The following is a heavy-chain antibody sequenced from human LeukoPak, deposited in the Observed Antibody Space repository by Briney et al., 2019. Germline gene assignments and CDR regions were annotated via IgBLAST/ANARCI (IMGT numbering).Heavy chain of an antibody. J-gene: IGHJ4*02. D-gene: IGHD2-21*02. CDR2: INTYNANT. V-gene: IGHV1-18*01. Sequence: GASVKVSCKASGYIFTSYGISWVRHSPGQGLEWLGWINTYNANTNYAQKLQGRVTMTTDTSTNTAYMDLRSLRSGDTAVYYCARVKGGDSRDYWGQGTLVSVSS. CDR1: GYIFTSYG. CDR3: ARVKGGDSRDY.